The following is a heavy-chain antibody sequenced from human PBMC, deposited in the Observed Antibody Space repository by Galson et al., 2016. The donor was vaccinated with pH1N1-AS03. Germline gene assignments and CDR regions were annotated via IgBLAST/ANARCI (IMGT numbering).Heavy chain of an antibody. CDR3: PRGAMTGDDY. CDR1: GLDFSYFW. V-gene: IGHV3-7*03. D-gene: IGHD1-14*01. Sequence: SLRLSCAASGLDFSYFWMTWVRQAPGKGPEWVGHIKQDGSATHYVDSVKGRFTISRDNAKNSLYLQMNSLRVEDTAMYYCPRGAMTGDDYWGQGTRGTVSS. J-gene: IGHJ4*02. CDR2: IKQDGSAT.